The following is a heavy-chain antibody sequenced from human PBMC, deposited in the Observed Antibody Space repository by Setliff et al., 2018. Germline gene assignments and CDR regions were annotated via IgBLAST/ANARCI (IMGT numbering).Heavy chain of an antibody. V-gene: IGHV4-4*02. D-gene: IGHD1-1*01. CDR1: VPPSTVFPG. CDR2: STPSV. Sequence: SETLSSPALCLVPPSTVFPGGAGSASPQGRGWNGLGRSTPSVHYSPSLKSRVSISVDTSKNQLSLTLSPVTAADTAVYYCVREGYSEYFQDWGRGTLVTVSS. J-gene: IGHJ1*01. CDR3: VREGYSEYFQD.